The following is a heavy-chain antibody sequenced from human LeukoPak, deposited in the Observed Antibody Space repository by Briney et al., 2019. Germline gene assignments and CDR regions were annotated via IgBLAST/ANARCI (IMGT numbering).Heavy chain of an antibody. D-gene: IGHD3-3*02. V-gene: IGHV1-2*02. CDR3: ARGIRGLGGAFYLDL. CDR2: INPNSGGT. J-gene: IGHJ4*02. CDR1: GGTFSSYA. Sequence: ASVKVSCKASGGTFSSYAISWVRQAPGQGLEWMGWINPNSGGTNYAQKFQVRGTMTRDTSISTAYMELSRLRSDDTAVYYCARGIRGLGGAFYLDLWGQGTLVTVSS.